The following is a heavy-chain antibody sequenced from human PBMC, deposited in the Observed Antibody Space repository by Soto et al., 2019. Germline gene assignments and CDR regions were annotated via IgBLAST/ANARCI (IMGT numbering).Heavy chain of an antibody. Sequence: PGGSLRLSWAASGFTFSSYAMSWVRQAPGKGLEWVSAISGSGGSTYYADSVKGRFTISRDNSKNTLYLQMNSLRAEDTAVYYCAKHAGYGDYVAPFYWGQGTLVTVSS. CDR3: AKHAGYGDYVAPFY. CDR1: GFTFSSYA. J-gene: IGHJ4*02. D-gene: IGHD4-17*01. CDR2: ISGSGGST. V-gene: IGHV3-23*01.